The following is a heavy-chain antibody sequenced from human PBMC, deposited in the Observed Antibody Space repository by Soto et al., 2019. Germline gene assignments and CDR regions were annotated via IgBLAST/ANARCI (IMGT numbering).Heavy chain of an antibody. Sequence: EASVKVSCKASGYTFTGYYMHWVRQAPGQGLEWMGWINPNSGGTNYAQKFQGWVTMTRDTSISTAYMELSRLRSGDTAVYYCARALVAGLLDTEWFDPWGQGTLVTVSS. CDR2: INPNSGGT. CDR1: GYTFTGYY. V-gene: IGHV1-2*04. D-gene: IGHD6-19*01. J-gene: IGHJ5*02. CDR3: ARALVAGLLDTEWFDP.